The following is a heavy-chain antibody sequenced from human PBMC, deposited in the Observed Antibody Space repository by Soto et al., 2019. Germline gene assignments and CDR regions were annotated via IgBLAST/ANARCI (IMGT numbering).Heavy chain of an antibody. J-gene: IGHJ6*03. CDR1: GFTFSDYY. Sequence: QVQLVESGGGLVKPGGSLRLSCAASGFTFSDYYMSWIRQAPGKGLEWVSYISSRGSTIYYADSVKGRFTISRDNAKNSMYLQMDSLGAWDTAVDYCVTNGGYSSSSGGYYYYMDVSCKGNTVTVSS. V-gene: IGHV3-11*01. CDR3: VTNGGYSSSSGGYYYYMDV. D-gene: IGHD6-6*01. CDR2: ISSRGSTI.